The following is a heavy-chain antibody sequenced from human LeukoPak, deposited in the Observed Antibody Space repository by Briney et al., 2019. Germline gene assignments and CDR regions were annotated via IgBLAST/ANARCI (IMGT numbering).Heavy chain of an antibody. D-gene: IGHD3-10*01. Sequence: SETLSLTCAVYGGSFSGYYWSWIRQPPGKGLEWIGEINHSGSTNYNPSLKSRVTISVDTSKNQFSLKLSSVTAADTAVYYCARSITMVRGVITQTYYFDYWGQGTLVTVSS. J-gene: IGHJ4*02. V-gene: IGHV4-34*01. CDR3: ARSITMVRGVITQTYYFDY. CDR2: INHSGST. CDR1: GGSFSGYY.